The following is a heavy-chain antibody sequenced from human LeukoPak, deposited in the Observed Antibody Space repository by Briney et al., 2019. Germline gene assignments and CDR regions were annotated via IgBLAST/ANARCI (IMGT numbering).Heavy chain of an antibody. D-gene: IGHD4-17*01. CDR3: AKGGITVSTSSFDY. J-gene: IGHJ4*02. CDR2: ISYDGSNK. Sequence: GGSLRLSCAASGFTFSSYGMHWVRQAPGKGLEWVAVISYDGSNKYYADSVKGRFTISRDNSKNTLYLQMNSLRAEDTAVYYCAKGGITVSTSSFDYWGQGTLVTVSS. V-gene: IGHV3-30*18. CDR1: GFTFSSYG.